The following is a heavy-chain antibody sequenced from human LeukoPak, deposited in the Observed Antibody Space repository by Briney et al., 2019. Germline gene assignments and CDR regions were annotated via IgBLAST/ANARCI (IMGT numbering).Heavy chain of an antibody. Sequence: RPGGSLRLSCAASGFTFDDYGLSWVRQAPGKGLEWVSTINWNGGSTGYADSVKGRFTISRDNAKNSLYLQMNSLGAEDTALYYCARVSDISVAAYFDYWGQGTLVTVSS. CDR3: ARVSDISVAAYFDY. CDR1: GFTFDDYG. J-gene: IGHJ4*02. D-gene: IGHD6-19*01. V-gene: IGHV3-20*04. CDR2: INWNGGST.